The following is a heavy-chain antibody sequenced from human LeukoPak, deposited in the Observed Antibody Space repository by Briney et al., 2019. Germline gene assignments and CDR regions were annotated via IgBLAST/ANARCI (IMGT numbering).Heavy chain of an antibody. CDR2: IIPIFGTA. D-gene: IGHD1-14*01. V-gene: IGHV1-69*05. CDR3: AADQGGISSRGTFDI. Sequence: SVKVSCKASGGTFSSYAISWVRQAPGQGLEWMGRIIPIFGTANYAQKFQERVTITRDMSTSTAYMELSSLRSEDTAVYYCAADQGGISSRGTFDIWGQGTMVTVSS. J-gene: IGHJ3*02. CDR1: GGTFSSYA.